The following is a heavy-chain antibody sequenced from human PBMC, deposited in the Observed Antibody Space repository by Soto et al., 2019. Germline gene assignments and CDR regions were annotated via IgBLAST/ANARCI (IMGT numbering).Heavy chain of an antibody. CDR1: GFTVSSNY. CDR2: IYSGGST. Sequence: EVQLVETGGGLIQPGGSLRLSCAASGFTVSSNYMSWVRQAPGKGLEWVSVIYSGGSTYYADSVKGRFTISRDNSKNTLYLQMNSLRAEDTAVYYCAREPTVSYYDSSGYHWGAFDIWGQGTMVTVSS. CDR3: AREPTVSYYDSSGYHWGAFDI. J-gene: IGHJ3*02. D-gene: IGHD3-22*01. V-gene: IGHV3-53*02.